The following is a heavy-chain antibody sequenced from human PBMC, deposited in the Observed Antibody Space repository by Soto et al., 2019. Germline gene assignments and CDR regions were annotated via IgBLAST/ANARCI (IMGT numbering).Heavy chain of an antibody. CDR1: GYTFTSYA. CDR3: ARVIAVAYHPLDY. V-gene: IGHV1-3*01. J-gene: IGHJ4*02. D-gene: IGHD6-19*01. Sequence: QVQLVQSGAEVKKPGASVKVSCKASGYTFTSYAMHWVRQAPGQRLEWMGWINAGNGNTKYSQKYQGRVTITRDTSASTAYMGLSSLRSEDTAVYYCARVIAVAYHPLDYWGQGTLVTVSS. CDR2: INAGNGNT.